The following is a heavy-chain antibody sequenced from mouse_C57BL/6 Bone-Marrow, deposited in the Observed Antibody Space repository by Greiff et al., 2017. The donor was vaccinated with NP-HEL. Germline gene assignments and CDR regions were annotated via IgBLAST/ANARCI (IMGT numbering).Heavy chain of an antibody. CDR2: IDPEDGDT. D-gene: IGHD1-1*01. CDR1: GFNIKDYY. V-gene: IGHV14-1*01. Sequence: VQLQQSGAELVRPGASVKLSCTASGFNIKDYYMHWVKQRPEQGLEWIGRIDPEDGDTEYAPKFQGKATMTADTSSNTAYLQLSSLTSEDTAVYYCTTSGYYYGSSRYYAMDYWGQGTSVTVSS. CDR3: TTSGYYYGSSRYYAMDY. J-gene: IGHJ4*01.